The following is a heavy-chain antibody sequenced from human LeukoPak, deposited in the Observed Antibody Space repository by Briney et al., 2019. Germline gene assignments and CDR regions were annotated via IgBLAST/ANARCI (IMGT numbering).Heavy chain of an antibody. CDR1: GFTFSSYT. V-gene: IGHV3-48*02. CDR3: ARFLDY. J-gene: IGHJ4*02. CDR2: ISSSSSTI. Sequence: GGSLRLSCAASGFTFSSYTMNWVRQAPGKGLEWVSYISSSSSTIHYADSVKGRFTISRDNAKKSLYLQTNSLRDEDTAVYYCARFLDYWGQGTLVTVSS.